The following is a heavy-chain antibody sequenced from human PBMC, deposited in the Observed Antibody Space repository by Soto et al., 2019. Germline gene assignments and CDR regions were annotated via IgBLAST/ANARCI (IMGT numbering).Heavy chain of an antibody. D-gene: IGHD2-21*02. CDR2: IYYSGST. CDR3: TSVAYCGGPCYFDAVDI. V-gene: IGHV4-59*12. CDR1: GGSISHYY. Sequence: PSETLSLTCTVSGGSISHYYWTWIRQPPGKGREWIGYIYYSGSTNYNTSLKSRVTISVDTSKNQFSLKLNSVTAADTAVYYCTSVAYCGGPCYFDAVDICGHGTTVTV. J-gene: IGHJ3*02.